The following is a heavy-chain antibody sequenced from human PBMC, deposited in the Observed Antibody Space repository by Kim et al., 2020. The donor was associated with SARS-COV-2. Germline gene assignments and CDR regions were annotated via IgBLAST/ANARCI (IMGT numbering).Heavy chain of an antibody. CDR1: GYTLTELS. CDR2: FDPEDGET. CDR3: ATVSRLGELSFDPYYYYGMDV. J-gene: IGHJ6*02. D-gene: IGHD3-16*02. Sequence: ASVKVSCKVSGYTLTELSMHWVRQAPGKGLEWMGGFDPEDGETIYAQKFQGRVTMTEDTSTDTAYMELSSLRSEDTAVYYCATVSRLGELSFDPYYYYGMDVWGQGTTVTVSS. V-gene: IGHV1-24*01.